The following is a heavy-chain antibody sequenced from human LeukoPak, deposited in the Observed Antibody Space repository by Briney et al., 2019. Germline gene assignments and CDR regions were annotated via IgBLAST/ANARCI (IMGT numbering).Heavy chain of an antibody. D-gene: IGHD3-3*01. Sequence: PGGSLRLSCAASGFTFDDYTMHWVRQAPGKGLEWVSLISWDGGSTYYVDSVKGRFTISRDNAKNSLYLQMNSLRAEDTAVYYCARHFSDRIFGVLPVDYWGQGTLVTVSS. J-gene: IGHJ4*02. CDR1: GFTFDDYT. CDR3: ARHFSDRIFGVLPVDY. CDR2: ISWDGGST. V-gene: IGHV3-43*01.